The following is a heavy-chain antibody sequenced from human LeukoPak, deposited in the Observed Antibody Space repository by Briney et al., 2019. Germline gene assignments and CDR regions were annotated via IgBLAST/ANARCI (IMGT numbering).Heavy chain of an antibody. V-gene: IGHV3-48*03. CDR3: ARDLLLWFGELFSDYYYYGMDV. CDR2: ISSSGSTI. J-gene: IGHJ6*02. D-gene: IGHD3-10*01. Sequence: PGGSLRLSCAASGFTCSSYEMNWVRQAPGKGLEWVSYISSSGSTIYYADSVKGRFTISRDNAKNSLYLQMNSLRAEDTAVYYCARDLLLWFGELFSDYYYYGMDVWGQGTTVTVSS. CDR1: GFTCSSYE.